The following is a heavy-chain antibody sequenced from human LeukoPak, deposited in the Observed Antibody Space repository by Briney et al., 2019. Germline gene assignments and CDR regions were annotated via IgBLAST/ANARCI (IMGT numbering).Heavy chain of an antibody. Sequence: GGSLRLSCAASGFTFSSYEMNWVRQAPGKGLEWVSYISSGGSTIYYADSVKGRFTISRDNAKNSLYLEMNSLRAEDTAVYYCARESQSAYYFDSSGYEDAFDIWGQGTMVTVSS. CDR3: ARESQSAYYFDSSGYEDAFDI. CDR1: GFTFSSYE. V-gene: IGHV3-48*03. D-gene: IGHD3-22*01. CDR2: ISSGGSTI. J-gene: IGHJ3*02.